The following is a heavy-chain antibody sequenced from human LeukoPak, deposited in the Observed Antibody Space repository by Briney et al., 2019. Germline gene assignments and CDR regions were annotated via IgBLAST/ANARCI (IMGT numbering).Heavy chain of an antibody. Sequence: RASVKVSCKASGYTFTGYYMHWVRQAPGQGLEWMGWINSSSGGTNYAQKFQGRVTMTRDTSISTAYMELSRLRSDDTAVYYCARGRASSAHFDYWGQGTLVTVSS. J-gene: IGHJ4*02. V-gene: IGHV1-2*02. CDR3: ARGRASSAHFDY. CDR1: GYTFTGYY. CDR2: INSSSGGT.